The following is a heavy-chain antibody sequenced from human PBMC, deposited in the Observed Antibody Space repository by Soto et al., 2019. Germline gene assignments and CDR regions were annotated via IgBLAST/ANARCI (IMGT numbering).Heavy chain of an antibody. Sequence: ASVKVSCKASGYTFTSYAMHWVRQAPGRRLEWMGWINAGNGNTKYSQKFQGRVTITRDTSASTAYMELSSLRSEDTAVYYCARDKDQYYDFWSGYYHHGMDVWGQGTTVTVSS. V-gene: IGHV1-3*01. J-gene: IGHJ6*02. CDR2: INAGNGNT. CDR1: GYTFTSYA. D-gene: IGHD3-3*01. CDR3: ARDKDQYYDFWSGYYHHGMDV.